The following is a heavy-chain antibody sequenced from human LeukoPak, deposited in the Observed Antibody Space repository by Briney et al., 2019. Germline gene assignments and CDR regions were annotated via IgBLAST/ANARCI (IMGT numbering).Heavy chain of an antibody. J-gene: IGHJ5*02. Sequence: PSETLSLTCTVPGGSISSYYWSWIRQPPGKGLEWIGYIYYSGSTNYNPSLKSRVTISVDTSKNQFSLKLSSVTAADTAVYYCARAYDYVWGSYRSENWFDPWGQGTLVTVSS. CDR1: GGSISSYY. CDR3: ARAYDYVWGSYRSENWFDP. CDR2: IYYSGST. V-gene: IGHV4-59*01. D-gene: IGHD3-16*02.